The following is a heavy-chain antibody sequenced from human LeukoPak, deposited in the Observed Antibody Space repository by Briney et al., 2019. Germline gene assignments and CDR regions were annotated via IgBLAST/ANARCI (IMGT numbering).Heavy chain of an antibody. J-gene: IGHJ3*02. CDR3: ARDGREYPDAFDI. CDR1: GYTFTGYY. V-gene: IGHV1-46*01. CDR2: INHSGAST. Sequence: ASVKVSCKASGYTFTGYYMHWVRQAPGQGLEWMGIINHSGASTSYAQKFQGRVTMTRDTSTSTVYMELSSLRSEDTAVYYCARDGREYPDAFDIWGQGTMVTVSS. D-gene: IGHD2-2*01.